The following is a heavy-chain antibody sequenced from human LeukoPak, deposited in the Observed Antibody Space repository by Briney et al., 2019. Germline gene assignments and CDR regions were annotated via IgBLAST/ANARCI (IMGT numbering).Heavy chain of an antibody. CDR1: GFTVSSNY. CDR2: IYAGGST. Sequence: PGGSLRLSCAASGFTVSSNYMSWVRQAPGKGQEWASVIYAGGSTYYADSVKGRFTISRDNSKNTLYLQMNSLRAEDTAVYYCARGTPLLGFDYWGQGTLVTVSS. D-gene: IGHD3-10*01. CDR3: ARGTPLLGFDY. J-gene: IGHJ4*02. V-gene: IGHV3-66*01.